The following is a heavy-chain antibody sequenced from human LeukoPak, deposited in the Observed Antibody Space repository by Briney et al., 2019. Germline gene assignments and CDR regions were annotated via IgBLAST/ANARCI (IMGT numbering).Heavy chain of an antibody. V-gene: IGHV1-46*01. CDR1: GYTFTSYY. J-gene: IGHJ4*02. D-gene: IGHD2-21*02. Sequence: ASVKVSCKPSGYTFTSYYMHWVRQAPGQGLEWMGIINPSGGSTSYAQKFQGRVTMTRDMSTSTVYMELSSLRSDDTAVYYCARDGPNPHCGGDCYTDYWGQGTLVTVSS. CDR2: INPSGGST. CDR3: ARDGPNPHCGGDCYTDY.